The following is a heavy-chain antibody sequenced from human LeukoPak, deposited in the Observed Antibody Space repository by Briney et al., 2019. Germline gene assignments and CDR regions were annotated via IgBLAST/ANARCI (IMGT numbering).Heavy chain of an antibody. CDR1: GGSISSSSYY. J-gene: IGHJ5*02. CDR3: ARDTNWFDP. V-gene: IGHV4-39*07. Sequence: SETLSLTCTVSGGSISSSSYYWGWIRQPPGKGLEWIGSIYHSGSTYYNPSLKSRVTISVDTSKNQFSLKLSSVTAADTAVYYCARDTNWFDPWGQGTLVTVSS. CDR2: IYHSGST.